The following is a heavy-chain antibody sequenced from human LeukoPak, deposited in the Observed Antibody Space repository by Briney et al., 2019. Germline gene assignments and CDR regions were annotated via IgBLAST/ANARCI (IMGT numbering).Heavy chain of an antibody. Sequence: SETLSLTCAVYGGSFSGYYWSWIRQPPGKGLEWIGYISYSGSTNYNPSLKSRVTISLDTSKNQFSLKLSSVTAADTAMYYCARHVSGDYAWLDVWGQGTTVTVSS. CDR2: ISYSGST. V-gene: IGHV4-59*08. D-gene: IGHD4-17*01. CDR1: GGSFSGYY. CDR3: ARHVSGDYAWLDV. J-gene: IGHJ6*02.